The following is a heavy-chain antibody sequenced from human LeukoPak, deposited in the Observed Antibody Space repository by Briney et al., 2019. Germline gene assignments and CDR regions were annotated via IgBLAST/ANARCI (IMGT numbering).Heavy chain of an antibody. Sequence: ASVKVSCKASGYTFTSYGISWVRQAPGQGLEWMGWISAYSGGTNYAQKFQGRVTMTRDTSISTAYMELSRLRSDDTAVYYCARVGRGQLGYYYYMDVWGKGTTVTVSS. V-gene: IGHV1-2*02. J-gene: IGHJ6*03. CDR2: ISAYSGGT. D-gene: IGHD6-13*01. CDR3: ARVGRGQLGYYYYMDV. CDR1: GYTFTSYG.